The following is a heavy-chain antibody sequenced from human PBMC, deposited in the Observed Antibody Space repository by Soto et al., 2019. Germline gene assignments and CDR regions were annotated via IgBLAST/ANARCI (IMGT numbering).Heavy chain of an antibody. CDR1: GGSFSGYY. Sequence: SETLSFTCAVYGGSFSGYYWSWIRQPPGKGLEWIGEINHSGSTNYNPSLKSRVTISVDTSKNQFSLKLSSVTAADTAVYYCARVRITIFGVATAYYYYGMDVWGQGTTVTVSS. V-gene: IGHV4-34*01. J-gene: IGHJ6*02. CDR3: ARVRITIFGVATAYYYYGMDV. CDR2: INHSGST. D-gene: IGHD3-3*01.